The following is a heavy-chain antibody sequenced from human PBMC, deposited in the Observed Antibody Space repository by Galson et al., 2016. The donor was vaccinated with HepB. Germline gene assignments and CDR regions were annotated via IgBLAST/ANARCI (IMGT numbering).Heavy chain of an antibody. Sequence: SLRLSCAASGFTFDDYAMHWVRQAPGKGLEWVSGIGRNGGGKTYADSVRGRFIVSRDNAKNSLYLQMDSLRPEDTALYYCAKDLGPSIQFSYYYGMDVWGRGTTVTVAS. CDR1: GFTFDDYA. V-gene: IGHV3-9*01. J-gene: IGHJ6*04. D-gene: IGHD2-21*01. CDR2: IGRNGGGK. CDR3: AKDLGPSIQFSYYYGMDV.